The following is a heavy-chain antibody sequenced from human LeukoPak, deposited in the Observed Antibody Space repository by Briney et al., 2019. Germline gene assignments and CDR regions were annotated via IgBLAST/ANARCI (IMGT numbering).Heavy chain of an antibody. J-gene: IGHJ4*02. V-gene: IGHV3-30-3*01. D-gene: IGHD5-18*01. CDR1: GFTFSSYA. CDR3: AKGLRRGYSYGFIDY. Sequence: QSGGSLRLSCAASGFTFSSYAMHWVRQAPGKGLEWVAVISYDGSNKYYADSVKGRFTISRDNSKNTLYLQMNSLRAEDTAVYYCAKGLRRGYSYGFIDYWGQGTLVTVSS. CDR2: ISYDGSNK.